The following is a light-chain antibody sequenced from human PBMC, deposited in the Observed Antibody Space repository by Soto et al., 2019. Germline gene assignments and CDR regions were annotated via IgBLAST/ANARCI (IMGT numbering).Light chain of an antibody. Sequence: ETVMTQSPATLSVSPGERATLSCRASQSISSDLAWYQMKPGQAPRLLIYGASTRATGIPARFSGSGSGTEFTLTISSLQAEDFAVYYCQQYNKLPPGMYTFGQGTKLEI. CDR1: QSISSD. CDR3: QQYNKLPPGMYT. CDR2: GAS. J-gene: IGKJ2*01. V-gene: IGKV3-15*01.